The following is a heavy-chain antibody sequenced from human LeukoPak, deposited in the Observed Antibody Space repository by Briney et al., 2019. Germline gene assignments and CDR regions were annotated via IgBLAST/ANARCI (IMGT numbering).Heavy chain of an antibody. CDR2: VFYSGST. Sequence: SETLSLTCTVSGGSISSSSYYWGWIRQPPGKGLEWIGSVFYSGSTYYNPSLKSRVTISVDTSRNQFSLKLSSVTAADTAVYFCARDKRLRGYYYYGMDVWGQGTTVTVS. CDR3: ARDKRLRGYYYYGMDV. CDR1: GGSISSSSYY. J-gene: IGHJ6*02. D-gene: IGHD6-25*01. V-gene: IGHV4-39*07.